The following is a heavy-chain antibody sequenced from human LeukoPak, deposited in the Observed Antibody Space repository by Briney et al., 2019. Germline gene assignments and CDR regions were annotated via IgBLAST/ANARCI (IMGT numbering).Heavy chain of an antibody. Sequence: SETLSLTCTVSGGSISSYYWSWIRQPAGKGLEWIGRIYTSGSTNYNPSLKSRVTISVDTSKNQFSLKLSSVTAADTAVYYCARVSCSGGSCYSGLDYWGQGTLVTVSS. CDR1: GGSISSYY. V-gene: IGHV4-4*07. CDR2: IYTSGST. J-gene: IGHJ4*02. CDR3: ARVSCSGGSCYSGLDY. D-gene: IGHD2-15*01.